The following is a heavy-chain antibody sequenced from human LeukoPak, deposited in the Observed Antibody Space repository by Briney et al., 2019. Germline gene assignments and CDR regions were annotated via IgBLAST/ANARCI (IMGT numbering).Heavy chain of an antibody. D-gene: IGHD3-3*01. Sequence: ASVMVSCKASGYTFTSYGISWVRQAPGQGLEWMGWISAYNGNTNYAQKLQGRVTMTTDTSTSTAYMELRSLRSDDTAVYYCARAYYDFWSGYPTDYWGQGTLVTVSS. CDR1: GYTFTSYG. CDR3: ARAYYDFWSGYPTDY. J-gene: IGHJ4*02. CDR2: ISAYNGNT. V-gene: IGHV1-18*01.